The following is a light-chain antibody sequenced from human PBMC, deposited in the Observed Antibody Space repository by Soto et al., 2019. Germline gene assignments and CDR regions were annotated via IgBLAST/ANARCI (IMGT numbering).Light chain of an antibody. Sequence: EIVLTQSPGTLSLSPGERATLXXRASQSVSSSYLAWYQQKPGQAPSLXIYGASRRATGIPDRFSGSGSGTDFTLTISRLEPEDFAVYYCQQYDSSPITFGQGTRLEIK. CDR1: QSVSSSY. J-gene: IGKJ5*01. CDR2: GAS. V-gene: IGKV3-20*01. CDR3: QQYDSSPIT.